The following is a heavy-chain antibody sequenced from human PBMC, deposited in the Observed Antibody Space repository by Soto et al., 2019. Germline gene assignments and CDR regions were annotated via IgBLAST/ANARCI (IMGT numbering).Heavy chain of an antibody. CDR1: GYTFTSYA. CDR3: SREGNGPYCGCDCYSDY. D-gene: IGHD2-21*01. Sequence: QVQLVQSGAEVKKPGASVKVSCKASGYTFTSYAMHWVLQAPGPRLEWMGWINAGNGNTKYSQKFPGRVTMTRDTSASTAYMELSSLRSEDPAVYYCSREGNGPYCGCDCYSDYWGRGTLVTVSS. V-gene: IGHV1-3*01. CDR2: INAGNGNT. J-gene: IGHJ4*02.